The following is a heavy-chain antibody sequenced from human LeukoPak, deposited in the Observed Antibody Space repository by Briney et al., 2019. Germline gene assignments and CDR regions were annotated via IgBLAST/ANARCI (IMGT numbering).Heavy chain of an antibody. J-gene: IGHJ5*02. D-gene: IGHD2-2*01. Sequence: GGSLRLSCAASGFTFSTYGMHWVRQAPGKGLEWVAVISYDGSNKNYADSVKGRFTISRDNSRNTLDLQMNSLRPEDTAVYYCAKSGYQLLAGNWFDPWGQGTLVTVSS. V-gene: IGHV3-30*18. CDR3: AKSGYQLLAGNWFDP. CDR1: GFTFSTYG. CDR2: ISYDGSNK.